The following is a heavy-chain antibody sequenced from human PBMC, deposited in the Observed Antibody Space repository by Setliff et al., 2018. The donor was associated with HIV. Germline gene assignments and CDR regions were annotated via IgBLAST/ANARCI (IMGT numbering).Heavy chain of an antibody. Sequence: PSETLSLTCSVSGGSINSGHYYWSWIRHHPGKGLEWIGSIYYTGSTYFNPSLKSRVTLSIDTSKNQFSLKLSSVTAADTAVYYCARDRYAGEIDYWGQGTLVTVSS. V-gene: IGHV4-31*03. CDR2: IYYTGST. D-gene: IGHD3-10*01. J-gene: IGHJ4*02. CDR1: GGSINSGHYY. CDR3: ARDRYAGEIDY.